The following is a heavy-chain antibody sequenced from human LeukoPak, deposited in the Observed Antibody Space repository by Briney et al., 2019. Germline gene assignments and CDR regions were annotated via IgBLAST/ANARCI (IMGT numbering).Heavy chain of an antibody. D-gene: IGHD3-22*01. J-gene: IGHJ4*02. CDR3: ARARYYYDSSGYLYFDY. Sequence: SETLSLTCTVSGGSISGYYWSWIRQPPGKGLECVGYIFYSGNTNYNPSLKSRVIISVDTSKNQFSLKLSSVTAADTAVYYCARARYYYDSSGYLYFDYWGQGTLVTVSS. V-gene: IGHV4-59*01. CDR2: IFYSGNT. CDR1: GGSISGYY.